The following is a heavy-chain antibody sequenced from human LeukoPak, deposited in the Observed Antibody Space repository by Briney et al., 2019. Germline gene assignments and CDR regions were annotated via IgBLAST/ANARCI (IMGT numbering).Heavy chain of an antibody. V-gene: IGHV3-23*01. CDR2: ISNDGRNM. J-gene: IGHJ4*02. D-gene: IGHD6-6*01. Sequence: PGGSLSLSCGGSGFIFSSYAINWVRQTPGKGLEWLSAISNDGRNMYYTDSVKGRITTSRDNSRNTVYLQMNGLRVEDTAVYYCATVMGSSPSTAYFAYWGEGTLVTVSS. CDR3: ATVMGSSPSTAYFAY. CDR1: GFIFSSYA.